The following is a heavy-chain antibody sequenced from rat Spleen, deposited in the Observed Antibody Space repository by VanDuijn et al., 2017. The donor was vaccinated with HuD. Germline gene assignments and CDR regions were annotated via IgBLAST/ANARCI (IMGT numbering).Heavy chain of an antibody. CDR3: ARYHYSSFYFDY. D-gene: IGHD1-2*01. Sequence: VQLKESGPGLVKPSLTLSLTCTVSGSSLSSYGVIWVRQPPGNKLEWMGYINSAGSTNYNPSLKSRISITRDTSKNQFFLQLNSVTTDDTATYYCARYHYSSFYFDYWGQGVMVTVSS. V-gene: IGHV3-3*01. CDR1: GSSLSSYG. CDR2: INSAGST. J-gene: IGHJ2*01.